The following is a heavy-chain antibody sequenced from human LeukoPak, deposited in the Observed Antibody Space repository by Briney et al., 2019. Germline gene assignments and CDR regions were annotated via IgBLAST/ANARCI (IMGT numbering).Heavy chain of an antibody. V-gene: IGHV3-23*01. Sequence: GGSLRLSCAASGFTFSSYAMSWVRQAPGKGLEWGSAISGSGGSTYYADSGKGRFTISRDNSKNTLYLQMNSLRAEDTAVYYCAKDLLRFYNWFDPWGQGTLVTVSS. CDR3: AKDLLRFYNWFDP. CDR1: GFTFSSYA. J-gene: IGHJ5*02. CDR2: ISGSGGST. D-gene: IGHD3-3*01.